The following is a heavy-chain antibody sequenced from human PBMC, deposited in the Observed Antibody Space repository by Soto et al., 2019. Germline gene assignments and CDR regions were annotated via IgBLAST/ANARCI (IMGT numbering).Heavy chain of an antibody. CDR3: ARVEVATIRGGPHLTPLDP. D-gene: IGHD5-12*01. Sequence: QVQLVQSGAEVKKPGASVKVTCKASGYTFTGYYMHWVRQAPGQGLEWMGWINPNSGGTNYAQKFQGRVTMTRDTSIITAYMELSRLRSDDTAVYYCARVEVATIRGGPHLTPLDPWGQGTLVTVSS. CDR2: INPNSGGT. V-gene: IGHV1-2*02. CDR1: GYTFTGYY. J-gene: IGHJ5*02.